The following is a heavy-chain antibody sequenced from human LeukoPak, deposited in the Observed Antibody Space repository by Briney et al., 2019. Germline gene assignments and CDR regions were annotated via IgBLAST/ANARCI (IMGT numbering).Heavy chain of an antibody. J-gene: IGHJ4*02. V-gene: IGHV3-7*03. CDR1: GFTFSSYW. CDR3: ARGVVAATLFDY. CDR2: IKQDGSEK. D-gene: IGHD2-15*01. Sequence: QPGGSLRLSCAASGFTFSSYWMSWVRQAPGKGLEWVANIKQDGSEKYYVDPVKGRFTISRDNAKNSLYLQMNSLRAEDTAVYYCARGVVAATLFDYWGQGTLSPSPQ.